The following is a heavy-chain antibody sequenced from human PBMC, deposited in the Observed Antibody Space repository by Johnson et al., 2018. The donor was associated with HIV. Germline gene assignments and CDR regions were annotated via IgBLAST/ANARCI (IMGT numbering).Heavy chain of an antibody. CDR1: GFTVSSNY. Sequence: QVQLVESGGGLVQPGGSLRLSCAASGFTVSSNYMSWVRQAPGKGLEWVAVISYDGSNKYYADSVKGRFTISRDNSKNTRYLQMNSLRAEDTAVYYCATPWELLGAFDIWGQGTMVTVSS. V-gene: IGHV3-30-3*01. D-gene: IGHD1-26*01. CDR3: ATPWELLGAFDI. J-gene: IGHJ3*02. CDR2: ISYDGSNK.